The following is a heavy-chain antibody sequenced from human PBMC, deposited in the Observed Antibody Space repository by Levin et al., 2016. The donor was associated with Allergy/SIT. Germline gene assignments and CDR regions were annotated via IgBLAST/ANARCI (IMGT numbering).Heavy chain of an antibody. CDR3: AKRAEKSYGLFDDY. D-gene: IGHD5-18*01. J-gene: IGHJ4*02. CDR2: ISGSGGNT. CDR1: GFTFSSYA. Sequence: GGSLRLSCAASGFTFSSYAMSWVRQAPGKGLEWVSAISGSGGNTYYADSVKGRFTISRDNSKNTLYLQMNSLRAEDTAVYYCAKRAEKSYGLFDDYWGQGTLVTVSS. V-gene: IGHV3-23*01.